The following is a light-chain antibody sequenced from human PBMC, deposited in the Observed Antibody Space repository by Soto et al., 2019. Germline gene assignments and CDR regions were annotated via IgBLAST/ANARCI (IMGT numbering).Light chain of an antibody. CDR3: SSYTSNSTLV. CDR2: EVS. Sequence: QSALTQPASVSGSPGQSITISCTGTSSDVGGYNYVSWYQQHPDKAPKLMIFEVSDRPSGVSNRFSGSNSGNTASLTISGLQAEDEADYFCSSYTSNSTLVFGGGTKVTVL. V-gene: IGLV2-14*01. CDR1: SSDVGGYNY. J-gene: IGLJ3*02.